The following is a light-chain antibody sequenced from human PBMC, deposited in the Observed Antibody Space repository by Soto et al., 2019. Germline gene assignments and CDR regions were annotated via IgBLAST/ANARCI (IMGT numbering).Light chain of an antibody. CDR1: QSVSTSY. CDR3: RQDHSLPLT. CDR2: GAS. J-gene: IGKJ4*01. V-gene: IGKV3-20*01. Sequence: EIVLTQSPGTLSLSPGERATLSCRASQSVSTSYLAWYQQKPGQAPRLLIYGASIRATGIPDRFSGSGYGTDFTITIFSLDPEDYSVYYGRQDHSLPLTFGGGTKVEIK.